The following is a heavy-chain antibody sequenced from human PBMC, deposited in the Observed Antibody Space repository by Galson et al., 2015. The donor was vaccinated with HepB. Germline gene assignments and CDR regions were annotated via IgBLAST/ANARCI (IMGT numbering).Heavy chain of an antibody. J-gene: IGHJ4*02. CDR1: GYTLTELS. CDR2: FDPEDGET. CDR3: ATDLVSLYSGSKTPSGSFDY. Sequence: SVKVSCKVSGYTLTELSMHWVRQAPGKGLEWMGGFDPEDGETIYAQKFQGRVTMTEDTSTDTAYMELSSLRSEDTAVYYCATDLVSLYSGSKTPSGSFDYWGQGTLVTVSS. D-gene: IGHD1-26*01. V-gene: IGHV1-24*01.